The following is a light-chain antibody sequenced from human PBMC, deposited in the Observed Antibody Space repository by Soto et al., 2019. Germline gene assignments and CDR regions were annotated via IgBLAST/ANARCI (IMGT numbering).Light chain of an antibody. CDR3: QQYGDSPHT. CDR2: GAS. Sequence: EIVVTQSPGTLSLSPGERATLSCRASQSVSSSSLAWYQQKPGQAPRLLIYGASSRATGIPDRFSGSGSGTDFNLTISRLEPEDFAVYYCQQYGDSPHTFGQGTKLEIK. V-gene: IGKV3-20*01. CDR1: QSVSSSS. J-gene: IGKJ2*01.